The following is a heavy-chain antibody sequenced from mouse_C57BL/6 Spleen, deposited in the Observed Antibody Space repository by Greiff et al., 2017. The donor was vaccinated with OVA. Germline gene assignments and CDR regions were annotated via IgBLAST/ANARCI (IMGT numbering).Heavy chain of an antibody. J-gene: IGHJ4*01. CDR3: ARGDDSYYYAMDY. D-gene: IGHD2-4*01. CDR1: GYTFTDYY. Sequence: VQLQQSGPELVKPGASVKISCKASGYTFTDYYMNWVKQSHGKSLEWIGDINPNNGGTSYNQKFKGKATLTVDKSSSTAYMELRSLTSEDSAVYYCARGDDSYYYAMDYWGQGTSVTVSS. V-gene: IGHV1-26*01. CDR2: INPNNGGT.